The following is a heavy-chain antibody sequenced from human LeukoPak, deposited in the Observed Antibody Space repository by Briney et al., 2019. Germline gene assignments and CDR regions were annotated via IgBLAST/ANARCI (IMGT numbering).Heavy chain of an antibody. CDR1: GFTFTNSA. CDR3: ASLGAQYCSSTSCLDY. J-gene: IGHJ4*02. V-gene: IGHV1-58*02. CDR2: IVVGSGNT. Sequence: GTSVKVSCKASGFTFTNSAMQWVRQTRGQRLEWIGWIVVGSGNTNYAQKFQERVTITGDMSTSTAYMELSSLRAEDTAVYYCASLGAQYCSSTSCLDYWGQGTLVTVSS. D-gene: IGHD2-2*01.